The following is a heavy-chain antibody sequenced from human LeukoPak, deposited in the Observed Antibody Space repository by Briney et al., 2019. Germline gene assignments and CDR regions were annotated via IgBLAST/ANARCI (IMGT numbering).Heavy chain of an antibody. CDR2: IYSGGST. V-gene: IGHV3-66*01. CDR1: GFTFSSYA. J-gene: IGHJ4*02. CDR3: ARDLRY. Sequence: GGSLRLYCAASGFTFSSYAMSWVRQAPGKGLEWVSVIYSGGSTYYADSVKGRFTISRDNSKNTLYLQMNSLRAEDTAVYYCARDLRYWGQGTLVTVSS.